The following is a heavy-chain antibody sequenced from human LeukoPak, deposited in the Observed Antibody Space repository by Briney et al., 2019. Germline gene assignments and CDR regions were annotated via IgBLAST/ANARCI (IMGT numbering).Heavy chain of an antibody. CDR1: GGSISSYY. CDR2: IYYSGST. CDR3: ARGGRDGYTLYPLDY. J-gene: IGHJ4*02. D-gene: IGHD5-24*01. V-gene: IGHV4-59*08. Sequence: ASETLSLTCTVSGGSISSYYWSWIRQPPGKGLEWIGYIYYSGSTNYNPSLKSRVTISVDTSKNQLSLKLRSVTAADTAVYYCARGGRDGYTLYPLDYWGQGALVTVSS.